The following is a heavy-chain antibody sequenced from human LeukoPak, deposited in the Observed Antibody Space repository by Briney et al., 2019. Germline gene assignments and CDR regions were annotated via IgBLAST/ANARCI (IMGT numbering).Heavy chain of an antibody. CDR1: GYTFTSYA. D-gene: IGHD2-21*02. CDR3: ARDRGDPTDYYFDY. CDR2: INTGNGNT. Sequence: GASVKVSCKASGYTFTSYAMHWVRQAPGQRLEWMGWINTGNGNTKYSQKFQGRVTITRDTSASTAYMELSSLRSEDTAVYYCARDRGDPTDYYFDYWGQGTLVTVSS. J-gene: IGHJ4*02. V-gene: IGHV1-3*04.